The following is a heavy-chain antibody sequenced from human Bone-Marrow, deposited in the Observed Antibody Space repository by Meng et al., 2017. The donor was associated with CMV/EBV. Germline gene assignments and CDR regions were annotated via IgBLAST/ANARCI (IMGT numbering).Heavy chain of an antibody. Sequence: GESLKISCAASGFTFNRYSMNWVRQAPGKGLEWVSSISTSSSYIHYIDSPKGRLTVSRDNARNSLYLEMNSLRAEDTAVYYCARVGDYDSSEDYWGQGTLVTVSS. J-gene: IGHJ4*02. CDR3: ARVGDYDSSEDY. CDR2: ISTSSSYI. CDR1: GFTFNRYS. D-gene: IGHD3-22*01. V-gene: IGHV3-21*01.